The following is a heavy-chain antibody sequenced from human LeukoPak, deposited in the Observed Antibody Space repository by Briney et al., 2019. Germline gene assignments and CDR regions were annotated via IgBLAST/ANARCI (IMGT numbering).Heavy chain of an antibody. Sequence: PGGSLRLSCEASGFSVSTKYMNWVRQAPGKGLEWVSIFYSGGTTFYADSMKGRFTVSRDSSKNTLYLHINNLRAEDTAVYYCARVGDHYHWYLDLWGRGALVTASS. J-gene: IGHJ2*01. CDR2: FYSGGTT. CDR3: ARVGDHYHWYLDL. V-gene: IGHV3-53*01. D-gene: IGHD3-10*01. CDR1: GFSVSTKY.